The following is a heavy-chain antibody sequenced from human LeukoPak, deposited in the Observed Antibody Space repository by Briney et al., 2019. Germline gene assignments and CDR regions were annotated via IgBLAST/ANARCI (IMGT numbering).Heavy chain of an antibody. Sequence: GASGKVSCKASGYTFTSYDIIWVRQAPGQGLEWMGWISAYNGNTNYAQKLQGRVTMTTDTSTSTAYMELRSLRSDDTAVYYCARGFQRVRLLWFGEFQTWGQGTLVTVSS. J-gene: IGHJ5*02. V-gene: IGHV1-18*01. CDR3: ARGFQRVRLLWFGEFQT. CDR2: ISAYNGNT. D-gene: IGHD3-10*01. CDR1: GYTFTSYD.